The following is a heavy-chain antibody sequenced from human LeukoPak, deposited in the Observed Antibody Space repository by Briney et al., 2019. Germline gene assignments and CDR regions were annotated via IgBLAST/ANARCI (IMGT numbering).Heavy chain of an antibody. CDR2: IYYSGST. CDR1: GGSISSSSYY. Sequence: PSETLSLTCTVCGGSISSSSYYWGWIRQPPGKGLEWIGSIYYSGSTYYNPSLKSRVTISVDTSKNQFSLKLSSVTAADTAVYYCARAEYQLLLTSFDPWGQGTLVTVSS. V-gene: IGHV4-39*07. D-gene: IGHD2-2*01. J-gene: IGHJ5*02. CDR3: ARAEYQLLLTSFDP.